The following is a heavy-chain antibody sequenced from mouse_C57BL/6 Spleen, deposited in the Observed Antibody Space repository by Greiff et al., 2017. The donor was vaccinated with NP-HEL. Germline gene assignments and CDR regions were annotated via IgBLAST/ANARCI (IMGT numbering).Heavy chain of an antibody. CDR3: ARSGGYDRLFAY. CDR2: INPNNGGT. V-gene: IGHV1-22*01. Sequence: EVQLQQSGPELVKPGASVKMSCKASGYTFTDYNMHWVKQSHGKSLEWIGYINPNNGGTSYNQKFKGKATLTVNKSSSTAYMELRSLTSEDSAVYYCARSGGYDRLFAYWGQGTLVTVSA. CDR1: GYTFTDYN. J-gene: IGHJ3*01. D-gene: IGHD2-2*01.